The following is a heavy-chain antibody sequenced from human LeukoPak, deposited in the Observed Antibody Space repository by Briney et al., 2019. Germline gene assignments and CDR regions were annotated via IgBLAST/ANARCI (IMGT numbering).Heavy chain of an antibody. J-gene: IGHJ4*02. CDR3: ARTVWSGYFGEFDY. CDR2: INPNSGGT. V-gene: IGHV1-2*02. Sequence: GASVKVSCKTSGYTFTAYYMHWVRQAPGQGLEWMGWINPNSGGTNYAQKFQGRVTMTRDTSISTAYMELSRLRSDDTAVYYCARTVWSGYFGEFDYWGQGTLVTVSS. D-gene: IGHD3-3*01. CDR1: GYTFTAYY.